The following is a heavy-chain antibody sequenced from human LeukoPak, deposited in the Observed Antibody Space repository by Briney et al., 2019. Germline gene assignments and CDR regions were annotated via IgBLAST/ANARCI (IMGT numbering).Heavy chain of an antibody. J-gene: IGHJ4*02. D-gene: IGHD3-10*01. CDR2: LHYSGSS. CDR1: GGPISSDY. Sequence: SETLALTCTVSGGPISSDYGSWIRQPPGNGLGLIGHLHYSGSSNYNPSLNGGVTISIAPSRDQFSLNLSSVTAAATAVYYCATGRSGSYYNFDYWGQGTLVTVSS. CDR3: ATGRSGSYYNFDY. V-gene: IGHV4-59*01.